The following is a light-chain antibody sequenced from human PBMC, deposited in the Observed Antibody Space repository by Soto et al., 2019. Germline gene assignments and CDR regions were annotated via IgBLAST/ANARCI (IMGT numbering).Light chain of an antibody. CDR3: QHRRDSPPG. Sequence: EIVLKQSPATLSLSPGETATLSCRASPGVDRYLAWYQQKVGQSSRLIIYDTSNRATGVPPRFSGSGYGTDFTLTITSLQPEDYALYFCQHRRDSPPGFGPGTRVEIK. V-gene: IGKV3-11*01. CDR1: PGVDRY. CDR2: DTS. J-gene: IGKJ3*01.